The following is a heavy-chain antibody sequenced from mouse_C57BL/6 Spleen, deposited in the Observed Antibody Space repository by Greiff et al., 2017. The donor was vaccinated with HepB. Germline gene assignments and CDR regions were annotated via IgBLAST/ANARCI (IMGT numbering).Heavy chain of an antibody. D-gene: IGHD1-1*01. CDR1: GYTFTSYW. Sequence: QVQLKQPGAELVKPGASVKLSCKASGYTFTSYWMHWVKQRPGRGLEWIGRIDPNSGGTKYNEKFKSKATLTVDKPSSTAYMQLSSLTSEDSAVYYCARRGYYGSSSYWYFDVWGTGTTVTVSS. CDR3: ARRGYYGSSSYWYFDV. CDR2: IDPNSGGT. J-gene: IGHJ1*03. V-gene: IGHV1-72*01.